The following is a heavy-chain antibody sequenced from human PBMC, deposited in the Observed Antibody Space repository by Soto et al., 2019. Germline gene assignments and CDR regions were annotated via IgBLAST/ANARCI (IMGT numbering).Heavy chain of an antibody. CDR3: AKRWVYRSGWYHY. D-gene: IGHD6-19*01. CDR2: ISDTGDNT. Sequence: EVQLLESGGGLVQPGGSLRLSCAASGFTFSSYAMSWVRQAPGKGLECVSSISDTGDNTFYADSVKGLFTISRDNSKNTLFLQMNSLRAEDTAVYYCAKRWVYRSGWYHYWGQGTLVTVSS. J-gene: IGHJ4*02. V-gene: IGHV3-23*01. CDR1: GFTFSSYA.